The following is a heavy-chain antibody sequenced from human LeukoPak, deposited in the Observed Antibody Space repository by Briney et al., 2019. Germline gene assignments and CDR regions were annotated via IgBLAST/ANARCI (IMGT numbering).Heavy chain of an antibody. CDR1: GFTFSTYW. J-gene: IGHJ5*02. Sequence: GGSLRLSCAASGFTFSTYWMTWVHQAPGKGLEWVANIKQDGSEKYYVDSVKGRFTISRDNAKNSLYLQMNSLRAEDTAVYYCARGVETGVDWFDPWGQGTLVTVSS. CDR3: ARGVETGVDWFDP. D-gene: IGHD7-27*01. CDR2: IKQDGSEK. V-gene: IGHV3-7*01.